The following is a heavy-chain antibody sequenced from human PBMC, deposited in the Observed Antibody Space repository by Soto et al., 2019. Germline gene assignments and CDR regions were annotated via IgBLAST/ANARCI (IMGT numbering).Heavy chain of an antibody. CDR2: ISGPGGST. V-gene: IGHV3-23*01. CDR1: GFTFNRNA. D-gene: IGHD3-16*02. CDR3: TKDFKIVVTHSATSHYNYGMDV. Sequence: EVQLLESGGAFVQPGGSLRLSCAASGFTFNRNAMYWVRQAPGKGLEWVSAISGPGGSTYYADSVKGRFTISRDNSRNTLYLQMNSLRVEDSALYYCTKDFKIVVTHSATSHYNYGMDVWGQGTTVTVSS. J-gene: IGHJ6*02.